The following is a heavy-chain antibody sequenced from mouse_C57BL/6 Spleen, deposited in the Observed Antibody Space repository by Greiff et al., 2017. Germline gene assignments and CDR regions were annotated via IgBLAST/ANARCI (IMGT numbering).Heavy chain of an antibody. J-gene: IGHJ1*03. Sequence: QVQLQQSGAELVRPGASVTLSCKASGYTFTDYEMHWVKQTPVHGLGWIGAIDPETGGTAYNQKFKGKAILTADKSSSTAYMELRSLTSEDSAVYYCTRSDCDVWGTGTTVTVSS. CDR1: GYTFTDYE. CDR2: IDPETGGT. CDR3: TRSDCDV. V-gene: IGHV1-15*01.